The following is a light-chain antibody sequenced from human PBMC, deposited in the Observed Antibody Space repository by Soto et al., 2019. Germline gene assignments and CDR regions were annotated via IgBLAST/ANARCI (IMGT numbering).Light chain of an antibody. CDR3: LQYDNLPLT. V-gene: IGKV1-33*01. CDR1: QDISNN. Sequence: IQMTQPPSLSASVGDRVTITCQASQDISNNLNWFQQKSGKAPTLLIYDASNLETGVPPRFSGSGSGTDFSLTISSLQPEDVATYYCLQYDNLPLTFGGGTKVEIK. CDR2: DAS. J-gene: IGKJ4*01.